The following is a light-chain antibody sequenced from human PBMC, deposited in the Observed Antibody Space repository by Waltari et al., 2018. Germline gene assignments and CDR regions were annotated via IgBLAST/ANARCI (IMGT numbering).Light chain of an antibody. J-gene: IGKJ4*01. Sequence: DIVMTWTPVSLSVIPGQPAFISCKSSQRYLHTDGKRYLYWYLQKSGQSPQLVIHEVYKQFSGVPDRFSGSGSWTDFTLKISRVEAEDVGVYYCMQSIQMPLTFGGGTKVEIK. CDR1: QRYLHTDGKRY. CDR3: MQSIQMPLT. V-gene: IGKV2D-29*02. CDR2: EVY.